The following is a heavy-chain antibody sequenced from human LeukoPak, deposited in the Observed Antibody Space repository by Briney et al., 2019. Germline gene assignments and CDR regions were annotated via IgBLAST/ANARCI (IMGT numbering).Heavy chain of an antibody. CDR3: ARQGSGNYLSPVNY. CDR2: IYYSGST. J-gene: IGHJ4*02. D-gene: IGHD1-26*01. Sequence: SETLSLTCTVSGGSISSSSYYWGWIRQPPGKWLEWIGTIYYSGSTYYNPSLKSPVTISVDTSKNQFSLKLSSVTAADTAVYYCARQGSGNYLSPVNYWGQGTLVTVSS. CDR1: GGSISSSSYY. V-gene: IGHV4-39*01.